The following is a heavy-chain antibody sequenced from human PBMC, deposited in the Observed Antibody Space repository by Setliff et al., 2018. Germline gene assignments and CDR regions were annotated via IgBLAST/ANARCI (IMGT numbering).Heavy chain of an antibody. V-gene: IGHV3-7*01. CDR1: GFTFSSYW. J-gene: IGHJ4*02. D-gene: IGHD3-3*01. CDR3: ARVFTILGVGAYYFDS. CDR2: IKQDGSEI. Sequence: QPGGSLRLSCAASGFTFSSYWMSWVRQAPGKGLEWVANIKQDGSEIYSVDSVKGRFTFSRDNAKNSLYLQMNSLRAEDTAVYYCARVFTILGVGAYYFDSWGQGTLVTVSS.